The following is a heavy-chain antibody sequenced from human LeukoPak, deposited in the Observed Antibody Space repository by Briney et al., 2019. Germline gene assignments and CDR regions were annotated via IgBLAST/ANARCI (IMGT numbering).Heavy chain of an antibody. D-gene: IGHD3-3*01. J-gene: IGHJ6*03. V-gene: IGHV3-7*01. Sequence: GGSLRLSCAASGFTFSSYWVSWVRQAPGKGLEWVANIKQDGSEKYYVDSVKGRFTISRDNAKNSLYLQMNSLRAEDTAAYYCAREGITIFGVVYYMDVWGKGTTVTVSS. CDR1: GFTFSSYW. CDR2: IKQDGSEK. CDR3: AREGITIFGVVYYMDV.